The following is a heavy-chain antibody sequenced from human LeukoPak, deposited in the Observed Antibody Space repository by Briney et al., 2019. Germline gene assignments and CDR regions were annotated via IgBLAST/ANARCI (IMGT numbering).Heavy chain of an antibody. V-gene: IGHV5-51*01. Sequence: GGSLKISCKGSGYSFTNYWLAWVRQVHGKGLDWVGVVYPSDSDTRYSPSFQGQVTISVDESTNTAYLQWSSLKASDTAMYYCGRIGSTTATPYFDPGGQGTLVTVSS. CDR2: VYPSDSDT. J-gene: IGHJ5*02. D-gene: IGHD1-1*01. CDR1: GYSFTNYW. CDR3: GRIGSTTATPYFDP.